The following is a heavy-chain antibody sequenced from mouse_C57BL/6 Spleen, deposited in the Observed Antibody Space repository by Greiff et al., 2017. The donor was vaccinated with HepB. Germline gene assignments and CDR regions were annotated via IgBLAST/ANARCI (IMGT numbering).Heavy chain of an antibody. CDR1: GYTFTDYN. D-gene: IGHD2-10*01. CDR2: INPNNGGT. V-gene: IGHV1-22*01. Sequence: DVQLQESGPELVKPGASVKMSCKASGYTFTDYNMHWVKQSHGKSLEWIGYINPNNGGTSYNQKFKGKATLTVNKSSSTAYMELRSLTSEDSAVYYCARGHGLLWPYWGTGTTVTVSS. CDR3: ARGHGLLWPY. J-gene: IGHJ1*03.